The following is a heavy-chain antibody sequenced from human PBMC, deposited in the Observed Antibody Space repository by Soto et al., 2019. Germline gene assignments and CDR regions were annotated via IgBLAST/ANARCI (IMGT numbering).Heavy chain of an antibody. V-gene: IGHV3-23*01. CDR2: ISGSGGST. J-gene: IGHJ4*02. CDR1: GFTFSSYA. Sequence: EVQLLESGGGLVQPGGSLRLSCAASGFTFSSYAMSWVRQAPGKGLEWVSAISGSGGSTYYADSVKGRFTISRDTSKNTLYLQMNSLRAEDTAVYYCAKKGLLWFRELLTLFDYWGQGTLVTVSS. CDR3: AKKGLLWFRELLTLFDY. D-gene: IGHD3-10*01.